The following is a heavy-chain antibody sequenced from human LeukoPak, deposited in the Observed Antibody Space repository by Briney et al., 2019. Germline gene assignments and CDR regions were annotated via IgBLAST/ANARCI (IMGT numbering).Heavy chain of an antibody. D-gene: IGHD3-10*01. Sequence: SETLSLTCTVSGFSVTTDSYCWGWIRQPPGKGLEWVGYDYCGGNTNYDPSLKRRVTISVDTSKNQFSLTLTSVTAADTAVYFCARDHFGSLDSWGQGILVTVSS. CDR3: ARDHFGSLDS. CDR1: GFSVTTDSYC. CDR2: DYCGGNT. J-gene: IGHJ4*02. V-gene: IGHV4-61*01.